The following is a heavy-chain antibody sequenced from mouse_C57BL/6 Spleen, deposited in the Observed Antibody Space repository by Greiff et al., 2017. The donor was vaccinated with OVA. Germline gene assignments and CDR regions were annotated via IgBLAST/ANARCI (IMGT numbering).Heavy chain of an antibody. J-gene: IGHJ2*01. D-gene: IGHD1-1*01. V-gene: IGHV1-9*01. CDR3: ARQISITTVERYYCDY. CDR2: ILPGSGRT. Sequence: VQLQQSGAELMKPGASVKLSCKATGYTFTGYWIAWVQQRPGHGLDWIGEILPGSGRTNYNEKFKGKATFTADTTSNTASMQLSSLTTEDSAIYYCARQISITTVERYYCDYWGQGTTLTVSS. CDR1: GYTFTGYW.